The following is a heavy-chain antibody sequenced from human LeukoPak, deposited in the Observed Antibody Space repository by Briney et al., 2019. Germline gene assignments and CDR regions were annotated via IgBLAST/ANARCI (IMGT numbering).Heavy chain of an antibody. J-gene: IGHJ6*02. Sequence: PGGSLRLSCTASGFTFSSYSMNWVRQAPGKGLEWVSSISSSSSYIYYADSVKGRFTISRDNAKNSLYLQMNSLRAEDTAVYYCARDSRLSGTPPYYYYGMDVWGQGTTVTVSS. CDR2: ISSSSSYI. CDR3: ARDSRLSGTPPYYYYGMDV. V-gene: IGHV3-21*01. CDR1: GFTFSSYS. D-gene: IGHD6-13*01.